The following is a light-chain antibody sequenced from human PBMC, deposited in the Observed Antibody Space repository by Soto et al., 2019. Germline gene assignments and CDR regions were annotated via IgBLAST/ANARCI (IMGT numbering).Light chain of an antibody. CDR2: DVS. Sequence: QSALTQPASVSESPGQSITISCTGTSSDVGGYNYVSWYQQHPGKAPKLMIYDVSNRPSGVSNRFSGSKSGNTASLTISGLQAEDEADYYCSSYTSSSTRVFGGGTQLTVL. V-gene: IGLV2-14*03. CDR3: SSYTSSSTRV. J-gene: IGLJ3*02. CDR1: SSDVGGYNY.